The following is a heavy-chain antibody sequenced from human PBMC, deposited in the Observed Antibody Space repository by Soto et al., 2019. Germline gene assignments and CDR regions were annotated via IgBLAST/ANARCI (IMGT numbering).Heavy chain of an antibody. D-gene: IGHD3-3*01. Sequence: SETLSLTCAVYGGSFGGHYWTWVGQRPGKGLEWIGEITHSGSTNYNPSLKSRVTISVDTSKNQFSLKLNSVTAADTAVYYCARVKVVDDVWSGSWLYYFDYWGQGTLVTVSS. V-gene: IGHV4-34*01. CDR3: ARVKVVDDVWSGSWLYYFDY. CDR1: GGSFGGHY. CDR2: ITHSGST. J-gene: IGHJ4*02.